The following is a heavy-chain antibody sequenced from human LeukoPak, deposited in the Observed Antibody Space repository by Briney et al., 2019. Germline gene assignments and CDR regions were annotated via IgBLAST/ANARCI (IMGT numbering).Heavy chain of an antibody. J-gene: IGHJ4*02. Sequence: SETLSLTCTVSGDSISTSSYYWGWIRQPPGKGLEWIGSVFFSGNTYYEPSLKSRVTISVATSTNQFSLNVRSVSAADTAVYYCARDPSRSCAGGNCFSSWGQGTLVIVSS. CDR2: VFFSGNT. D-gene: IGHD2-15*01. CDR1: GDSISTSSYY. V-gene: IGHV4-39*07. CDR3: ARDPSRSCAGGNCFSS.